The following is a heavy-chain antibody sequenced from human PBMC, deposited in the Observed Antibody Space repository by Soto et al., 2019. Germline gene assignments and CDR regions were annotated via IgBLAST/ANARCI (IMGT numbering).Heavy chain of an antibody. CDR3: ARLALGTIRTLDY. V-gene: IGHV4-61*01. CDR2: IYYSGST. Sequence: SEILSLTCTVSGGYVSSGSHYWSWIRQPPGKGLEWIGYIYYSGSTNYNPSLKSRVTISVDTSKNQFSLKLSSVTAADTAVYYCARLALGTIRTLDYWGQGTLVTVSS. J-gene: IGHJ4*02. D-gene: IGHD3-3*02. CDR1: GGYVSSGSHY.